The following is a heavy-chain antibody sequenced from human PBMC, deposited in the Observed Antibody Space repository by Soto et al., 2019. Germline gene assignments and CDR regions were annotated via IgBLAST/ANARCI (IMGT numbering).Heavy chain of an antibody. CDR3: ARGRILGACFFDD. J-gene: IGHJ4*02. CDR1: SGSVSGSESSGSYY. Sequence: VQLQESGPGLVKPSETLSLTCTVSSGSVSGSESSGSYYRSWIRQPPGKGLEWIWYIYYNGRTYYNPSLKSRVTISADTSKNQFSLKLSSVTAADTAVYYCARGRILGACFFDDWGQGTLVTVSS. V-gene: IGHV4-61*01. D-gene: IGHD2-15*01. CDR2: IYYNGRT.